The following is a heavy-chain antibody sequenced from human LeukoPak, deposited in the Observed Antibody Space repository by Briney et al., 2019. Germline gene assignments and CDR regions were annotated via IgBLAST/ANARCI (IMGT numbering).Heavy chain of an antibody. J-gene: IGHJ5*02. D-gene: IGHD4-17*01. CDR1: GYTFTGYY. CDR3: TRGGYYGDYSYFDP. V-gene: IGHV1-2*02. Sequence: ASVKVSCKASGYTFTGYYLHWVRQAPGQGLEWMGCINPNSGGTKFAQKFQGRLTMTRDTSVSTAYMDLSSLRSDDTAIYYCTRGGYYGDYSYFDPWGQGTLVTVSS. CDR2: INPNSGGT.